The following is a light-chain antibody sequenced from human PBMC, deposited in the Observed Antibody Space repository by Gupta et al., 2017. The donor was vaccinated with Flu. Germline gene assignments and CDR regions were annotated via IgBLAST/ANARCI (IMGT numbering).Light chain of an antibody. V-gene: IGKV2-28*01. Sequence: ISCRFSQSLLHSNGYNYLDWYLQRPGQLPQLLIYLGSNRASGVPDRFSGSGSGTDFTLKISIVESEDVGVYYCMQALQTPRTFGQGTKVGIK. CDR1: QSLLHSNGYNY. CDR3: MQALQTPRT. J-gene: IGKJ1*01. CDR2: LGS.